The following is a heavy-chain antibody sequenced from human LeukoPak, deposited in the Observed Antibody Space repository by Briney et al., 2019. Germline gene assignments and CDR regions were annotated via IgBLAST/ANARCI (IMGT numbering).Heavy chain of an antibody. CDR2: IYYSGSI. J-gene: IGHJ5*02. CDR1: GGSISSSSYY. CDR3: ARDAGVGVVINWFDP. V-gene: IGHV4-39*07. D-gene: IGHD3-3*01. Sequence: PSETLSLTCTVSGGSISSSSYYWGWIRQPPGKGLEWIGSIYYSGSIYYNPSLKSRVTISVDTSKNQFSLKLSSVTAADTAVYYCARDAGVGVVINWFDPWGQGTLVTVSS.